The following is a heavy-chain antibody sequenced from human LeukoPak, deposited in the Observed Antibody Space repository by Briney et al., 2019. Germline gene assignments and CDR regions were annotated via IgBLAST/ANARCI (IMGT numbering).Heavy chain of an antibody. CDR3: AGDYYDSSGGLGY. CDR1: GYTFTGYY. CDR2: INPNSGGT. Sequence: ASVKVSCKASGYTFTGYYMHWVRQAPGQGLEWMGWINPNSGGTNYAQKFQGRVTMTRDTSISTAYMELSRLRSDDTAAYYCAGDYYDSSGGLGYWGQGTLVTVSS. V-gene: IGHV1-2*02. J-gene: IGHJ4*02. D-gene: IGHD3-22*01.